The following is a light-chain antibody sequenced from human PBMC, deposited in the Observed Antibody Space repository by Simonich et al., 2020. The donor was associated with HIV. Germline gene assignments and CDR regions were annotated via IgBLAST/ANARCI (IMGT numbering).Light chain of an antibody. J-gene: IGKJ5*01. V-gene: IGKV3-11*01. Sequence: EIVLTQSPATLSLSPGERATLSCRASQSGSSDLAWYQQKPGQAPRLLIYDASNRAAGIPARFRGSGSGTDFTLTISSLEPEDFAVYYCQQRSNWPPITFGQGTRLEIK. CDR2: DAS. CDR1: QSGSSD. CDR3: QQRSNWPPIT.